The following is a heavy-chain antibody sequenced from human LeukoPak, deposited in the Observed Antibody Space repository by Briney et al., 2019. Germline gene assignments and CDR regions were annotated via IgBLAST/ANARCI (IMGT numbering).Heavy chain of an antibody. D-gene: IGHD3-9*01. V-gene: IGHV3-48*03. Sequence: GGSLRLSCAASGFTFSNYEMNWLRQAPGKRLEWVSYINSGGSIIYYTDSVKGRFTISRDDAKNSLYLQMNSLRAEDTALYYCAKGGDILTGYLDYWGQGTLVTVSS. CDR3: AKGGDILTGYLDY. CDR2: INSGGSII. CDR1: GFTFSNYE. J-gene: IGHJ4*02.